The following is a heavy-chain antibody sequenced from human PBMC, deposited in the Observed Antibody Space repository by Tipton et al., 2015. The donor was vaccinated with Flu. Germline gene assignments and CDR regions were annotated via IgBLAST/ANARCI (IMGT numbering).Heavy chain of an antibody. Sequence: SLRLSCAASGFTFDDYTFHWVRQAPGKGLEWVSLINGDGGTTHYTDSVKGRFTISRDNSKNSLYLQMNSLKTEYTALYYCAKGNWGGKYYFDYWGQGTLVTVSS. CDR2: INGDGGTT. V-gene: IGHV3-43*02. J-gene: IGHJ4*02. CDR1: GFTFDDYT. CDR3: AKGNWGGKYYFDY. D-gene: IGHD7-27*01.